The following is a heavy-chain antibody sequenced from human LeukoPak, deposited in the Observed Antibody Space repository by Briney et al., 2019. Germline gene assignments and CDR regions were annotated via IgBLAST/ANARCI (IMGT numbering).Heavy chain of an antibody. CDR2: ISGSGGST. Sequence: SGGSLRLSCAASGFTFSSYAMSWVRQAPGEGLEWVSAISGSGGSTYYADSVKGRFTISRDNSKNTLYLQMNSLRAEDTAVYYCAKDLGIAVAGTVDYWGQGTLVTVSS. CDR1: GFTFSSYA. V-gene: IGHV3-23*01. J-gene: IGHJ4*02. CDR3: AKDLGIAVAGTVDY. D-gene: IGHD6-19*01.